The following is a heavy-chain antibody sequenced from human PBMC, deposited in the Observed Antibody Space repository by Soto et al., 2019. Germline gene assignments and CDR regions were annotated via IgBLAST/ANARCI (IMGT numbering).Heavy chain of an antibody. V-gene: IGHV3-53*02. CDR1: GFTVSSNY. CDR2: IYSGGST. CDR3: ARDPPATRHGMDV. J-gene: IGHJ6*02. Sequence: EVQLVETGGGLIQPGGSLRLSCAASGFTVSSNYMSWVHQAPGKGLEWGSVIYSGGSTYYADSVRGRFTISRDNSKNTLYLQMKSLRAEDTAVYYCARDPPATRHGMDVWGQGTTVTVSS.